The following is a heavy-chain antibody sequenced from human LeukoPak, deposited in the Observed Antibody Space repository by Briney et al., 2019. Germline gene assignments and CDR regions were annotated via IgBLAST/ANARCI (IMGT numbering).Heavy chain of an antibody. V-gene: IGHV3-11*01. Sequence: GGSLRLSCAASGFTFSGYYMSWIRQAPGKGREGVSYISISGSTIYYADSVKGRFTFSRDNAKNSLYLQMNSLRAEDTAVYHWARDNGALWSGYSHFDYWGQGTLVTVSS. J-gene: IGHJ4*02. CDR2: ISISGSTI. CDR1: GFTFSGYY. D-gene: IGHD3-3*01. CDR3: ARDNGALWSGYSHFDY.